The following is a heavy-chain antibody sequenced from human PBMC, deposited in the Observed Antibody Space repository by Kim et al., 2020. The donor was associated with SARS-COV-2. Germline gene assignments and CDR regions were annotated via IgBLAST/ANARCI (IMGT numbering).Heavy chain of an antibody. J-gene: IGHJ4*02. CDR1: GYTFTSYG. CDR3: ARDPIPYYYDSSGYNSGDY. Sequence: ASVKVSCKASGYTFTSYGISWVRQAPGQGLEWMGWISAYNGNTNYAQKPQGRVTMTTDTSTSTAYMELRSLRSDDTAVYYCARDPIPYYYDSSGYNSGDYWGQGTLVTVSS. D-gene: IGHD3-22*01. CDR2: ISAYNGNT. V-gene: IGHV1-18*01.